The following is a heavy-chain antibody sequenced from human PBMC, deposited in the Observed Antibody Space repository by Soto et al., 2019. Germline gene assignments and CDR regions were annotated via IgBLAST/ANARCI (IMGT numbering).Heavy chain of an antibody. CDR3: ARAPLTTYYDSSGYYYGGNAFDY. Sequence: QVQLQESGPGLVKPSQTLSLTCTVSGGSISSGGYYWSWIRQHPGKGLEWIGYIYYSGSTYYNPSLKSRVTISVDTSKNQFSLKLSSVTAADTAVYYCARAPLTTYYDSSGYYYGGNAFDYWGQGTLVTVSS. D-gene: IGHD3-22*01. V-gene: IGHV4-31*03. CDR2: IYYSGST. CDR1: GGSISSGGYY. J-gene: IGHJ4*02.